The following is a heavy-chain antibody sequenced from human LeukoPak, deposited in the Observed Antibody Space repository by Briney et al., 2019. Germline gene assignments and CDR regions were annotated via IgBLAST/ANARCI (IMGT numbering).Heavy chain of an antibody. CDR3: VRGSTLRHYQY. Sequence: SQTLSLTCTVSGGSIRNYYWIWIRQPPGKGLEWIGYIYYTGSTNYNPSLKSRVTISIDTSKNQFSLKLRSVTAADTAVYYCVRGSTLRHYQYWGQGTLVTVSS. J-gene: IGHJ4*02. CDR1: GGSIRNYY. CDR2: IYYTGST. V-gene: IGHV4-59*12. D-gene: IGHD3-16*01.